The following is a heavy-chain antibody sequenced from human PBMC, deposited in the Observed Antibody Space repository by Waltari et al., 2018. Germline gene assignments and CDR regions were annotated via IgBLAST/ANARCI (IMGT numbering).Heavy chain of an antibody. CDR3: ARRWRNAFRFLDLDY. Sequence: EVQLVQSGGEVKKAGESLKISCRGSGYTFSSHWIGWVRQVPGKGLEWMGIIYPDDADTRYIPSFQGQVTIAVDKSIDTAYLQCSSLKTSDSASYYCARRWRNAFRFLDLDYWGQGTLVVVS. J-gene: IGHJ4*02. D-gene: IGHD3-3*01. V-gene: IGHV5-51*01. CDR2: IYPDDADT. CDR1: GYTFSSHW.